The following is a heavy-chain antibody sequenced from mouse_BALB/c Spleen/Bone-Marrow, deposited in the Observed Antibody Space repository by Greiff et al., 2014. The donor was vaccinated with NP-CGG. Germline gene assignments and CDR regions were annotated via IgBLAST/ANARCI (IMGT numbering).Heavy chain of an antibody. J-gene: IGHJ4*01. CDR2: IWGDGST. V-gene: IGHV2-6-7*01. CDR3: ARDRYDGAMDY. Sequence: QVQLQQSGPGLVAPSQSLSITCTVSGFSLTGYGVNWVRQPPGKGLEWLGMIWGDGSTDYNSALKSRLSISKDNTKSQVFLKMNSLQTDDTARYYCARDRYDGAMDYWGQGTSVTVSS. D-gene: IGHD2-14*01. CDR1: GFSLTGYG.